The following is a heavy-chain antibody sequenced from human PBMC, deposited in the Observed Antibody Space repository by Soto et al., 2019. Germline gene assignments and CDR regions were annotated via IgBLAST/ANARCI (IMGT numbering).Heavy chain of an antibody. J-gene: IGHJ4*02. CDR1: GFTFSNAW. CDR3: TTDLSSGSGSYDY. CDR2: IKSKTDGGTT. D-gene: IGHD3-10*01. Sequence: GGSLRLSCAASGFTFSNAWMSWVRQAPGKGLEWVGRIKSKTDGGTTDYAAPVKGRFTISRDDSKNTLYLQMNSLKTEDTAVYYCTTDLSSGSGSYDYWGQGTLVTVSS. V-gene: IGHV3-15*01.